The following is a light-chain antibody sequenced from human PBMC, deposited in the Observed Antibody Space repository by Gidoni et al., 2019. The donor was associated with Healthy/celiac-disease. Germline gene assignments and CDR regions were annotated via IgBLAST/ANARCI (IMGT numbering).Light chain of an antibody. J-gene: IGKJ5*01. Sequence: EIVLTQSPATLSLSPGERATLSCRDSQSVSSYLAWYQQKPGQAPRLLIYDASNRATGIPARFSGSGSGTDFTLTIRRLEPEDFAVYYCKQRSNCITFGQGTRLEIK. CDR2: DAS. CDR1: QSVSSY. CDR3: KQRSNCIT. V-gene: IGKV3-11*01.